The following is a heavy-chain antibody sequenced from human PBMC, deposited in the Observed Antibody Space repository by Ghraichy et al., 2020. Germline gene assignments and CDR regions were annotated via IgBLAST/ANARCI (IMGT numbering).Heavy chain of an antibody. CDR1: GFTFSRLH. D-gene: IGHD5/OR15-5a*01. Sequence: ETLSLTCAASGFTFSRLHMSWVRQAPGKGLEWVSSIDGSGGETHYADFVKGRFTISRDNSRNTLYLQMNSLRVEDTAVYYCAKDLSVTEAADWFDPSDQGNLVTVSS. CDR2: IDGSGGET. J-gene: IGHJ5*02. CDR3: AKDLSVTEAADWFDP. V-gene: IGHV3-23*01.